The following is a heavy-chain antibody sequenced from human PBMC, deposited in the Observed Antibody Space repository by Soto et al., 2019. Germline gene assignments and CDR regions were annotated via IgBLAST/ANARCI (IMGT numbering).Heavy chain of an antibody. Sequence: QVQVVESGGGVVQPGRSLRLSCAASGFTFSNYAMHWVRQAPGKGLEWVALIPYDGSSKYYADSVKGRFTISRDNSKNTLDLQMTSLRAEDTAVYYCARSQMTTVTATDYWGQGTLVTVSS. CDR2: IPYDGSSK. J-gene: IGHJ4*02. D-gene: IGHD4-17*01. CDR3: ARSQMTTVTATDY. V-gene: IGHV3-30-3*01. CDR1: GFTFSNYA.